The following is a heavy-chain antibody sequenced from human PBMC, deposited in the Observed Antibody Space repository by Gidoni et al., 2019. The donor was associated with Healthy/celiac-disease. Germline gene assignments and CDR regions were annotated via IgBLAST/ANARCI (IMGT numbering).Heavy chain of an antibody. CDR3: AREWDWLVRGTGRFDP. D-gene: IGHD6-19*01. CDR1: GGSISRYY. CDR2: IYTSGST. Sequence: QVQLQESGPGLVKPSETLSLPCTVSGGSISRYYWSWIRQPAGKGLEWIGRIYTSGSTNYNPSLKSRVTMSVDTSKNQFSLKLSSVTAADTAVYYCAREWDWLVRGTGRFDPWGQGTLVTVSS. V-gene: IGHV4-4*07. J-gene: IGHJ5*02.